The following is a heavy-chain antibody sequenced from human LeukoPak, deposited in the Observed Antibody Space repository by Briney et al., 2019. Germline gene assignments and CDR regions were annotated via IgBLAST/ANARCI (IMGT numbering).Heavy chain of an antibody. CDR2: ISRDSSAI. V-gene: IGHV3-48*01. D-gene: IGHD3-22*01. Sequence: GGSLRLSCAASGFTFSYYSMNWVRQAPGKGLERLSYISRDSSAIHYADSVKGRFTISRDNSKNTLFLQMNSLRAEDTAVYYCAKGLRTSYYDTSGYYLCDYWGQGTLVTVSS. J-gene: IGHJ4*02. CDR1: GFTFSYYS. CDR3: AKGLRTSYYDTSGYYLCDY.